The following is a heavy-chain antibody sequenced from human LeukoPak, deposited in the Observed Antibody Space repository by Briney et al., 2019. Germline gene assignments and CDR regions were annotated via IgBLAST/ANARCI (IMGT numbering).Heavy chain of an antibody. V-gene: IGHV3-23*01. J-gene: IGHJ6*03. CDR3: AKGNSSGWYSYYYYMDV. Sequence: GGSLRLSCAASGFTFSSYAMSWVRQAPGKGLEWVSAISGSGGSTYYADSVKGRFTISRDNSKNTLYLQMNSLRAEDTAVCYCAKGNSSGWYSYYYYMDVWGKGTTVTVSS. D-gene: IGHD6-19*01. CDR2: ISGSGGST. CDR1: GFTFSSYA.